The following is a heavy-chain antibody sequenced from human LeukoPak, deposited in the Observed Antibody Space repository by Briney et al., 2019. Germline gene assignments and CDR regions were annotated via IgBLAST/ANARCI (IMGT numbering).Heavy chain of an antibody. D-gene: IGHD3-22*01. J-gene: IGHJ4*02. CDR2: IHYSGST. CDR3: ARDVYYYDSSGPFDY. CDR1: GGSISSGDYY. V-gene: IGHV4-30-4*01. Sequence: PSQTLSLTCTVSGGSISSGDYYWSWIRQPPGKGLEWIGYIHYSGSTYYNPSLKSRVTISVDTSKNQFSLKLSSVTVADTAVYYCARDVYYYDSSGPFDYWGQGTLVTVSS.